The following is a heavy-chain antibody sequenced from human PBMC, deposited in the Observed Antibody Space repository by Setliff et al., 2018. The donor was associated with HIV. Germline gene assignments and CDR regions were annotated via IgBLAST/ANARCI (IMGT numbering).Heavy chain of an antibody. D-gene: IGHD2-2*01. Sequence: SLTCTVSGGSISSGSYYWSWIRQPAGKGLEWIGRIYTSGSTNYNPSLKSRVTISVDTSKNQFSLRLNSVTAADTAVYYCARVFMPRGGAFDIWGQGTMVTVSS. CDR1: GGSISSGSYY. V-gene: IGHV4-61*02. CDR3: ARVFMPRGGAFDI. CDR2: IYTSGST. J-gene: IGHJ3*02.